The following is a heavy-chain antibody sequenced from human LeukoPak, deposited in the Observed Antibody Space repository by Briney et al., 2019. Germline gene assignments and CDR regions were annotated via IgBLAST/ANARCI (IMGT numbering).Heavy chain of an antibody. V-gene: IGHV3-9*01. D-gene: IGHD2-15*01. CDR2: ISWNSGSI. J-gene: IGHJ6*03. Sequence: SGGSLRLSCAASGFTFDDYAMHWVRQPPGKGLEWVSGISWNSGSIGYADSVKGRFTISRDNAKNSLYLQMNSLRAEDTAVYYCARNDKGGTTGEGYYYYYMDVWGKGTTVTVSS. CDR1: GFTFDDYA. CDR3: ARNDKGGTTGEGYYYYYMDV.